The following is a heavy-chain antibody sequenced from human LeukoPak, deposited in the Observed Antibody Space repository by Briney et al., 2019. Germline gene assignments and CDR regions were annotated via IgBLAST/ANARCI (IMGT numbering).Heavy chain of an antibody. CDR1: GLTFSGYA. J-gene: IGHJ4*02. CDR3: AKAPAALIKGSFDY. V-gene: IGHV3-23*01. D-gene: IGHD2-2*01. CDR2: ISASGGST. Sequence: GASLRLSCEASGLTFSGYALSWVRQAPGKGLVWVSAISASGGSTYYADSVKGRFTISRDNSKNTLYLQMSSLRDEDTAVYYCAKAPAALIKGSFDYWGQGTLVTVSS.